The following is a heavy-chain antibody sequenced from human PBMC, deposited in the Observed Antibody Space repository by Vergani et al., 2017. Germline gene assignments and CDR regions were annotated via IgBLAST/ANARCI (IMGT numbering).Heavy chain of an antibody. CDR2: IWFDGSNK. J-gene: IGHJ3*02. CDR3: ARDKGYYDSSGYYYVGAFDI. D-gene: IGHD3-22*01. Sequence: QVQLVESGGGVVQPGRSLRLSCAASGFTFSSYGMHWVRQAPGKGLEWVAVIWFDGSNKYYADSVKGRFTNSRDNSKNTLYVQMNSLRAEDTAVYYCARDKGYYDSSGYYYVGAFDIWGQGTMVTVSS. V-gene: IGHV3-33*01. CDR1: GFTFSSYG.